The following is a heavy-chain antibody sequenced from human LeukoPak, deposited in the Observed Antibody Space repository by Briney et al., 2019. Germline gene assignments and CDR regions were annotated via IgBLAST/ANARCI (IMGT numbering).Heavy chain of an antibody. D-gene: IGHD3/OR15-3a*01. CDR2: IDPNSGGT. Sequence: ASVRVSCKASGYTFTGKFIHWVRQAPGRGLEWIGWIDPNSGGTDYAQKFQGRVTMTRDTSIATAYMGLSRLISDDTAVYYCARDREGLAYFDFWGQGTLVTVSS. J-gene: IGHJ4*02. CDR3: ARDREGLAYFDF. CDR1: GYTFTGKF. V-gene: IGHV1-2*02.